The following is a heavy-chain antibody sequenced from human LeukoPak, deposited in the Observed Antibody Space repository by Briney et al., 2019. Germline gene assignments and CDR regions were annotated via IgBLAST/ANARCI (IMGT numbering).Heavy chain of an antibody. CDR2: ISGSGGST. CDR1: GFTFSRQT. D-gene: IGHD4-17*01. Sequence: PGGSLRLSCAASGFTFSRQTMTWVRQAPGKGLEWVSAISGSGGSTYYADSVKGRFTISRDNSKNTLYLQMNSLRAEDTAVYYCAPYGDYMIWGQGTLVTVSS. V-gene: IGHV3-23*01. J-gene: IGHJ4*02. CDR3: APYGDYMI.